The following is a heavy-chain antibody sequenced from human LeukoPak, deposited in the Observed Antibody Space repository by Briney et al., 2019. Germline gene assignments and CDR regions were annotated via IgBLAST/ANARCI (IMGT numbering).Heavy chain of an antibody. CDR1: GFTFSSYA. CDR2: FSGSGGIT. J-gene: IGHJ4*02. CDR3: AKEFLSGYRLTYFDY. Sequence: GGSLRLSCAASGFTFSSYAMSWVRQAPGKGLGWVSAFSGSGGITHYADSVKGRFTMSRENSKNTVYLRMNSLRVEDTAVYYCAKEFLSGYRLTYFDYWGQGTLVTVSS. V-gene: IGHV3-23*01. D-gene: IGHD3-3*01.